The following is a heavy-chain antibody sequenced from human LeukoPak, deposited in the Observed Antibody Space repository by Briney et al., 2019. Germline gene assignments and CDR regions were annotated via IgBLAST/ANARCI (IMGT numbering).Heavy chain of an antibody. D-gene: IGHD1-1*01. CDR2: INPNSGGT. CDR3: AGGGGMHTTRGGGQGL. Sequence: ASVKVSCKASGYTSTDYYMHWVRQAPGQGLEWMGWINPNSGGTNYAQKFQGRVTMTRDTSISTFYMELSWLRSDDPAVFYCAGGGGMHTTRGGGQGLWGRGTLVTVSS. V-gene: IGHV1-2*02. CDR1: GYTSTDYY. J-gene: IGHJ2*01.